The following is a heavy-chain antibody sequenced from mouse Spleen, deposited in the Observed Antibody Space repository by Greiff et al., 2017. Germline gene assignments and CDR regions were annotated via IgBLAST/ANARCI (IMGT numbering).Heavy chain of an antibody. D-gene: IGHD1-1*01. Sequence: QVQLKESGAELARPGASVKMSCKASGYTFTSYTMHWVKQRPGQGLEWIGYINPSSGYTKYNQKFKDKATLTADKSSSTAYMQLSSLTSEDSAVYYCARGYYYGSSYYAMDYWGQGTSVTVSS. V-gene: IGHV1-4*01. CDR3: ARGYYYGSSYYAMDY. CDR1: GYTFTSYT. CDR2: INPSSGYT. J-gene: IGHJ4*01.